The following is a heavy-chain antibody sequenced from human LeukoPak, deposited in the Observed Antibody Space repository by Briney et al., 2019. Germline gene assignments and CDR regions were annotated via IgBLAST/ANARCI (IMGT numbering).Heavy chain of an antibody. CDR3: ARMGAAAGLFDY. J-gene: IGHJ4*02. CDR1: GFSLSTSGMC. Sequence: SGPTLVNPTQTLTLTCTFSGFSLSTSGMCVSWIRQPPGKALEWLARIDWDDDKYYSTSLKTRLTISKDTSKKQVVLTMTNMDLVDTATYYCARMGAAAGLFDYWGQGTLVTVSS. V-gene: IGHV2-70*11. D-gene: IGHD6-13*01. CDR2: IDWDDDK.